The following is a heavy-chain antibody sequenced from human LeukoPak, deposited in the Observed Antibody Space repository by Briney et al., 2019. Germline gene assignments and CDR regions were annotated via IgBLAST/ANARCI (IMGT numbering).Heavy chain of an antibody. D-gene: IGHD4-17*01. CDR3: ARGLNMTTVTTLT. CDR2: INHSGST. V-gene: IGHV4-34*01. J-gene: IGHJ5*02. CDR1: GGSFSGYY. Sequence: PSETLSLTCAVYGGSFSGYYWSWIRQPPGKGPEWIGEINHSGSTNYNPSLKSRVTISADTSKNQFSLKLSSVTAADTAVYYCARGLNMTTVTTLTWGQGTLVTVSS.